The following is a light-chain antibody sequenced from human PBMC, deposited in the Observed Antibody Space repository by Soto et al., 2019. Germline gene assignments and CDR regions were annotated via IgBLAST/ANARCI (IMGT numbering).Light chain of an antibody. CDR2: EVA. V-gene: IGLV2-14*01. CDR1: SSDLGGYNY. CDR3: SSYTDINIVV. Sequence: QYALTQPASVSGSPGQSITISCTGTSSDLGGYNYVSWYQQHPDKAPKLIIYEVANRPSGVSTRFSGSKSGNTASLTISGLQADEEAYYYCSSYTDINIVVFGGGTKLTVL. J-gene: IGLJ2*01.